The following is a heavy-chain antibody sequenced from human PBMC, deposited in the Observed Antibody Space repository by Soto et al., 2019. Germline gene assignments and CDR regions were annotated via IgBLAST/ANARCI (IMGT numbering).Heavy chain of an antibody. Sequence: QTGGSLRLSCAASGFTFSSYAMSWVRQAPGKGLEWVSAISGSGGSTYYADSVKGRFTISRDNSKNTLYLQMNSLRAEDTAVYYCSGSGSYLPYPARLREFDPWGQGTLVTVSS. CDR3: SGSGSYLPYPARLREFDP. V-gene: IGHV3-23*01. D-gene: IGHD3-10*01. CDR2: ISGSGGST. CDR1: GFTFSSYA. J-gene: IGHJ5*02.